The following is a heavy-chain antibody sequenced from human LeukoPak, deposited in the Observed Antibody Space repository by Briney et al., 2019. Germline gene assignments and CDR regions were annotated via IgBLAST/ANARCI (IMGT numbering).Heavy chain of an antibody. D-gene: IGHD3-16*01. CDR3: ARGDYDHDAFDI. J-gene: IGHJ3*02. CDR1: GGSISSYY. CDR2: IYYSGST. Sequence: SETLSLTCTVSGGSISSYYWSWIRQPPGKGLEWIGYIYYSGSTNYNPSLKSRVTISVDTSKNQFFLKLSSVTAADTAVYYCARGDYDHDAFDIWGQGTMVTVSS. V-gene: IGHV4-59*01.